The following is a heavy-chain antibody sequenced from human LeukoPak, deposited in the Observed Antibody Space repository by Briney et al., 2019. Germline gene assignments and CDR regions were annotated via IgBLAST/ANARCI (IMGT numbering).Heavy chain of an antibody. CDR2: IYYSGST. V-gene: IGHV4-59*01. J-gene: IGHJ4*02. CDR1: GVSLSSYY. Sequence: SETLSLTCTISGVSLSSYYWNWIRQPPGKGLEWIGYIYYSGSTNYNPSLKSRVTISVDTSKNQFSLRVSSVTAADTAVYYCARWYYDSSGYRYFDYWDQGTLVTVSS. CDR3: ARWYYDSSGYRYFDY. D-gene: IGHD3-22*01.